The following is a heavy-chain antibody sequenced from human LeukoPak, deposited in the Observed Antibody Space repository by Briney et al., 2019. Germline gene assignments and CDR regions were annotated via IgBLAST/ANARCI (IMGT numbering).Heavy chain of an antibody. D-gene: IGHD3-16*01. V-gene: IGHV3-74*01. J-gene: IGHJ4*02. CDR2: INSDGSTT. CDR1: GFTFSSYW. Sequence: GGSLRLSCAASGFTFSSYWMHWVRQAPGKGLMWVSRINSDGSTTSYADSVKGRFTISRDNAKNTLYLQMNSLRVEDTAVYYCTGINYGGGQGTLVTVSS. CDR3: TGINYG.